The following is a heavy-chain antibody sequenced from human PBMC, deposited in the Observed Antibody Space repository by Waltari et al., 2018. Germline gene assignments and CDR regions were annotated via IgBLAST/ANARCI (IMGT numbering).Heavy chain of an antibody. J-gene: IGHJ6*02. Sequence: QVQLVQSGAEVMKPGASMKISCQTSGYSFSSYAIHWVRQAHGQRLEWVGWMNPASGHTKYSQKFDGRVTITSDTSADTVYMELTSLTSEDTAVFYCARDEISAAGSLYYYYGLDVWGQGTPVTVS. D-gene: IGHD6-13*01. V-gene: IGHV1-3*01. CDR2: MNPASGHT. CDR3: ARDEISAAGSLYYYYGLDV. CDR1: GYSFSSYA.